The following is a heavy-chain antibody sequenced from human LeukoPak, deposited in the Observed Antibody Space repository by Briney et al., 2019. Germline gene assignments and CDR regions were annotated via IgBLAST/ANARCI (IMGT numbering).Heavy chain of an antibody. CDR2: INTDESRT. CDR1: GFTFSSYW. J-gene: IGHJ1*01. V-gene: IGHV3-74*01. CDR3: ARGVPAVVLIAGAGDFQR. D-gene: IGHD2-2*01. Sequence: GGSLRLSCAASGFTFSSYWMHWVRQVPGKGLVWVSRINTDESRTNYADSVEGRFTISRDNAKNTLYLQMNSLRGEDTAVYYCARGVPAVVLIAGAGDFQRWGQGTLVTVSS.